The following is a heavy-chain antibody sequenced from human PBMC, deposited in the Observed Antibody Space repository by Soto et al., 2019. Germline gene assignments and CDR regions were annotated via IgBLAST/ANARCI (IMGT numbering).Heavy chain of an antibody. CDR1: GFSLSTSGVG. CDR3: AHAYCSGGSCYSARLDY. V-gene: IGHV2-5*02. CDR2: IYWDDDK. Sequence: QITLKESGPTLVKPTQTLTLTCTFSGFSLSTSGVGVGWIRQPPGKALEWLALIYWDDDKRYSPSLKSRLTITKGTSKNQVVLTMTTMDPVDTATYYCAHAYCSGGSCYSARLDYWGQGTLVTVSS. D-gene: IGHD2-15*01. J-gene: IGHJ4*02.